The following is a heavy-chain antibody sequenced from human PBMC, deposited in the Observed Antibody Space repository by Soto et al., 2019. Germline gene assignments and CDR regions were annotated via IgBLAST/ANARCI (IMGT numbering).Heavy chain of an antibody. J-gene: IGHJ3*02. CDR3: ARVGTYYCGSGSYFHAFDI. CDR1: GYTFTGYY. Sequence: ASVKVSCKASGYTFTGYYMHWVRQAPGQGLEWMGWINPNSGGTNYAQKFQGRVTMTRDTSISTAYMELSRLRSDDTAVYYCARVGTYYCGSGSYFHAFDIWGQGTMVTVSS. V-gene: IGHV1-2*02. CDR2: INPNSGGT. D-gene: IGHD3-10*01.